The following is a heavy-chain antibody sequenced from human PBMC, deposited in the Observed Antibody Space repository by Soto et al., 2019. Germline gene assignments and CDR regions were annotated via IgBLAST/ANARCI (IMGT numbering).Heavy chain of an antibody. Sequence: SETLSLTCTVSGGSISSYYWSWIRQPPGKGLEWIGYIYYSGSTNYNPSLKSRVTISVDTSKNQFSLKLSSVTAADTAVYYCARQLELGWFDPGAREPWSPSPQ. V-gene: IGHV4-59*01. J-gene: IGHJ5*02. CDR3: ARQLELGWFDP. CDR1: GGSISSYY. D-gene: IGHD1-1*01. CDR2: IYYSGST.